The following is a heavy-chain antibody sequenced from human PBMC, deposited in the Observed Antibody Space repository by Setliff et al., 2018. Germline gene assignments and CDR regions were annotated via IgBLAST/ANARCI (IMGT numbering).Heavy chain of an antibody. CDR1: GGSISNYY. CDR3: ARKGISALSGAFDM. D-gene: IGHD1-26*01. V-gene: IGHV4-4*07. CDR2: IYTSGST. J-gene: IGHJ3*02. Sequence: SETLSLTCTVSGGSISNYYGSWIRQPAGKGLEWIGRIYTSGSTNYNPSLKSRVTMSVDTSKNQFSLKLSSVTAADTAVYYCARKGISALSGAFDMWGQGTMVTVSS.